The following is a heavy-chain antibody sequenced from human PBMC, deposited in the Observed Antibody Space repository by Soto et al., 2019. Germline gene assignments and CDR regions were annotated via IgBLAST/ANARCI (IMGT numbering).Heavy chain of an antibody. CDR2: ISGSGGST. J-gene: IGHJ4*02. CDR1: GFTFSSYA. V-gene: IGHV3-23*01. CDR3: AKERQGPPGTTGFDC. Sequence: GGSLRLSCAASGFTFSSYAMSWARQAPGKGLAWVSAISGSGGSTYYADSEKGRYTISRDNSKNTLYLQMNSLRSEYSAVYYCAKERQGPPGTTGFDCWGQGTLFTVSS. D-gene: IGHD1-7*01.